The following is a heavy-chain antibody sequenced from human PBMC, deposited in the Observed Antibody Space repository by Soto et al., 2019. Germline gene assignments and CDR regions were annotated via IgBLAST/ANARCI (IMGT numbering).Heavy chain of an antibody. D-gene: IGHD6-6*01. CDR1: GFTVSSNY. CDR2: IYSGGST. J-gene: IGHJ3*02. V-gene: IGHV3-53*04. CDR3: ARAVIAARRGGAFDI. Sequence: EVQLVESGGGLVQPGGSLRLSCAASGFTVSSNYMSWVRQAPGKGLEWVSVIYSGGSTYYADSVKGRFTISRHNSKNTLYLQMNSLRAEDTAVYYCARAVIAARRGGAFDIWGQGTMVTVSS.